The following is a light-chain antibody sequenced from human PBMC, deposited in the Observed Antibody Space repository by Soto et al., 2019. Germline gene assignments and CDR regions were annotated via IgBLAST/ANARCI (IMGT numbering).Light chain of an antibody. CDR1: SSNIGRNT. Sequence: QSVLTQPPSASGTPGQRVTISCSGSSSNIGRNTVTWYQQLPGTAPKLLIHSNNQRPSGVPDRFSGSKSGTSASLAISGLQSEDEADYYCAAWDDSLNGYVFGTGTKVTVL. J-gene: IGLJ1*01. CDR3: AAWDDSLNGYV. CDR2: SNN. V-gene: IGLV1-44*01.